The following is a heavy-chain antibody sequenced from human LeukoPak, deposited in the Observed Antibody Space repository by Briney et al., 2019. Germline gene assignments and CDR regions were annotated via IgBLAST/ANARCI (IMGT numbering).Heavy chain of an antibody. CDR3: ASQGY. J-gene: IGHJ4*01. Sequence: GGSLRLSCAASGFTFNNYWMSWVRQAPGRGLEWVANIKQDGSEKNYVDSVKGRFTISRDNAKNALYLQMNSLRAEDTAVYHCASQGYWGHGTLVTVSS. CDR1: GFTFNNYW. CDR2: IKQDGSEK. V-gene: IGHV3-7*02.